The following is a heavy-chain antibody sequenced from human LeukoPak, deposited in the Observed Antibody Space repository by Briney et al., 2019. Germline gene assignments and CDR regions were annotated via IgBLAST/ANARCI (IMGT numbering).Heavy chain of an antibody. CDR2: ISYDGSNK. V-gene: IGHV3-30-3*01. Sequence: QSGGSLRLSCAASGFTFSSYAMHWVRQAPGKGLEWVAVISYDGSNKYYADSVKGRFTISSDNSKNTLYLQMNSLRAEDTAVYYCARPVEVGATPSPFDYWGQGTLVTVSS. CDR1: GFTFSSYA. J-gene: IGHJ4*02. CDR3: ARPVEVGATPSPFDY. D-gene: IGHD1-26*01.